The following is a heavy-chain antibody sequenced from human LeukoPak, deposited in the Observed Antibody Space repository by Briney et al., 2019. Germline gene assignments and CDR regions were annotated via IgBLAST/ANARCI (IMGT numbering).Heavy chain of an antibody. J-gene: IGHJ4*02. CDR2: ISTSGSPI. V-gene: IGHV3-48*03. CDR3: AKDYQRFDY. D-gene: IGHD2-15*01. CDR1: GFTFSSYE. Sequence: GGSLRLSCAASGFTFSSYEMNWVRRAPGKGLEWVSYISTSGSPIYYGNSVKGRFTISRDNAKNTLYLQMNSLRAEDTAVYFCAKDYQRFDYWGQGTLVTVSS.